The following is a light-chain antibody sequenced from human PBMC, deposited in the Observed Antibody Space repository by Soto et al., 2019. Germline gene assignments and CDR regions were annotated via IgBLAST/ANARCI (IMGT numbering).Light chain of an antibody. J-gene: IGKJ1*01. Sequence: DIQMTQSPSSLSASVGDRVTITCRASQGIIDYLAWYQQKPGKAPTLLIYAASTVASGVPSRFSGGGSGTDFTLTICSLQPEDVATYYCQEYNSDPQWFGAGTKVEIK. CDR1: QGIIDY. CDR3: QEYNSDPQW. CDR2: AAS. V-gene: IGKV1-27*01.